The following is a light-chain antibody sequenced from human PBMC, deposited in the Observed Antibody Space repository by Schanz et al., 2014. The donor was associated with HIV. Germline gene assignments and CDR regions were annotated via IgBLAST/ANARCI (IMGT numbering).Light chain of an antibody. J-gene: IGLJ3*02. CDR1: NSDIGTYNY. CDR3: SSYTSSSTWV. Sequence: QSALTQPASVSGSPGQSITLSCTGTNSDIGTYNYVSWYQQHPGKAPKVIIYDVSVRPSGVPDRFSGSKSGNTASLTISGLQAEDEADYYCSSYTSSSTWVFGGGTKLTVL. CDR2: DVS. V-gene: IGLV2-14*01.